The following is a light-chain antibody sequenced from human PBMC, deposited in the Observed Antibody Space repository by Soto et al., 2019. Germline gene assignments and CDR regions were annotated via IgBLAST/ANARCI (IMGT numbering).Light chain of an antibody. Sequence: AIQMTQSPASLSASVGDRVTITCRASHDIGSDLAWYQQKPGKAPKLLIYAASTLQSGVPSRFSGSGSGTDFTLSISSLRPDDFATYYCLQYHSFLTFGPGTKVNFK. CDR2: AAS. V-gene: IGKV1-6*01. CDR3: LQYHSFLT. J-gene: IGKJ3*01. CDR1: HDIGSD.